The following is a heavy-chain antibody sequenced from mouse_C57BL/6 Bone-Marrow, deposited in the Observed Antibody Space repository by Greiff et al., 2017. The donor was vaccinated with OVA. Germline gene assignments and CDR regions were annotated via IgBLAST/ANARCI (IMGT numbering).Heavy chain of an antibody. CDR1: GFTFSDYG. CDR3: ARSRDYGSSYWYFDV. Sequence: EVKLMESGGGLVQPGGSLKLSCAASGFTFSDYGMAWVRQAPRKGPEWVAFISNLAYSIYYADTVTGRFTISRENAKNTLYLEMSSLRSEDTAMYYCARSRDYGSSYWYFDVWGTGTTVTVSS. J-gene: IGHJ1*03. CDR2: ISNLAYSI. D-gene: IGHD1-1*01. V-gene: IGHV5-15*01.